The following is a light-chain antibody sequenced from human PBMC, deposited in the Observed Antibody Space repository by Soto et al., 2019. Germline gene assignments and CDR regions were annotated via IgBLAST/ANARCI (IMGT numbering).Light chain of an antibody. CDR1: QSVSSY. J-gene: IGKJ4*01. Sequence: EIVLTQSPATLSLSAGDRATLSCRASQSVSSYLAWYQQKPGQAPRILIYDASTTASCLPARFCGSGSATYYSNTTTTLVPADVSVYYCRQRSNRPSTFGGGTKVEIK. CDR2: DAS. CDR3: RQRSNRPST. V-gene: IGKV3-11*01.